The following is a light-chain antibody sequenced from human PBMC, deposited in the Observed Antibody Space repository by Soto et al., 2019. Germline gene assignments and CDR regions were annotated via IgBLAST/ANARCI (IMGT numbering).Light chain of an antibody. Sequence: QSVLTQPPSASGTPGQRVTISCSGSSSNIGSNTVNWYQQLPGTAPKLLIYSNNQRPSGVPDRVSGSKSGTSASLAISGLQSEDEADYYCAAWDDSLNGPVFGGGTPLTVL. J-gene: IGLJ3*02. CDR2: SNN. CDR1: SSNIGSNT. CDR3: AAWDDSLNGPV. V-gene: IGLV1-44*01.